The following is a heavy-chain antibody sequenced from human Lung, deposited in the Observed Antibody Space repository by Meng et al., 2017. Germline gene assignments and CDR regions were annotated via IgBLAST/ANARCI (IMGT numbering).Heavy chain of an antibody. J-gene: IGHJ4*02. CDR2: INPKSGDT. D-gene: IGHD6-25*01. Sequence: VHGVQSGAEVKKPGASVKVPCKPFGSNFPDYYIHWVRRAPGQGLEWMGRINPKSGDTHYAQKFQARVTMTGDTSISTAYMELSGLRSDDTAMYYCARDEDISAAGKLFGDYWGQGTLVTVSS. CDR3: ARDEDISAAGKLFGDY. CDR1: GSNFPDYY. V-gene: IGHV1-2*06.